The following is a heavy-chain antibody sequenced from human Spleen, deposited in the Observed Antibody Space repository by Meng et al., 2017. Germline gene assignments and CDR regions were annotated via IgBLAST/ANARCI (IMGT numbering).Heavy chain of an antibody. V-gene: IGHV1-2*06. CDR2: INPYTGGT. J-gene: IGHJ5*02. CDR3: ARDQTTMVRGVKGWFNP. Sequence: ASVKVSCKASGYTFSGYYIHWVRQAPGQGLEWMGRINPYTGGTNFAQKFQGRVTMTRDTSISTVYMELSSLRFDDTAVYYCARDQTTMVRGVKGWFNPWGRGPL. CDR1: GYTFSGYY. D-gene: IGHD3-10*01.